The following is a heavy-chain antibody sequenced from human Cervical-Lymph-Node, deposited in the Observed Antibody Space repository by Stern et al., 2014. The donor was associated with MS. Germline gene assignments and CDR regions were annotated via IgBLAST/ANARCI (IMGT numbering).Heavy chain of an antibody. CDR2: LSSSGGTT. V-gene: IGHV3-11*01. J-gene: IGHJ6*02. CDR1: GFTFSDYY. D-gene: IGHD6-13*01. CDR3: ARDRGSSWSTNYCQYGMDV. Sequence: VQLVESGGGLGKPGGSLRLSCAASGFTFSDYYMTWIRQAPGKGLEWLSYLSSSGGTTYNADSVKGRCTVSRDNAKNSLYLQMSSLRAEDTAVYFCARDRGSSWSTNYCQYGMDVWGQGTTVTVS.